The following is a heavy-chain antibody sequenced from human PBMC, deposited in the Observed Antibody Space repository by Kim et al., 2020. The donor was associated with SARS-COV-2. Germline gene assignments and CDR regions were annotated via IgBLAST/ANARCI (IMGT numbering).Heavy chain of an antibody. J-gene: IGHJ4*02. D-gene: IGHD6-19*01. V-gene: IGHV4-39*01. Sequence: SETLSLTCTVSGGSISSSSYYWGWIRQPPGKGLEWIGSIYYSGSTYYNPSLKSRVTISVDTSKNQFSLKLSSVTAGDTAVYYCARCPLYAVAGTCYFDYWGQGTLVTVSS. CDR3: ARCPLYAVAGTCYFDY. CDR1: GGSISSSSYY. CDR2: IYYSGST.